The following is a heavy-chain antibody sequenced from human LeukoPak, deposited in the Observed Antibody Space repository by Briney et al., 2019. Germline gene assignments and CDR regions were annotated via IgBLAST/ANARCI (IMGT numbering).Heavy chain of an antibody. V-gene: IGHV4-39*06. CDR2: IYYSGST. CDR3: ARGVDFGSGRGGYWFDP. Sequence: SETLSLTCTVSGCSISSSSYYWGWIRQRPGQGLVWIGSIYYSGSTYYNPTIKNGVTISVGTSKTQYTLKLSSVTAADTAVYDCARGVDFGSGRGGYWFDPWGQGTLVTVSS. CDR1: GCSISSSSYY. J-gene: IGHJ5*02. D-gene: IGHD3-3*01.